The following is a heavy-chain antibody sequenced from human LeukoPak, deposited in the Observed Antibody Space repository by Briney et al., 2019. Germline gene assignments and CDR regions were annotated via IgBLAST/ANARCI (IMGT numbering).Heavy chain of an antibody. CDR3: ARAPAWDLRAAYYYGMDV. D-gene: IGHD1-26*01. CDR1: GYTFTSYD. J-gene: IGHJ6*02. V-gene: IGHV1-8*01. CDR2: MNPNSGNT. Sequence: ASVKVSCKASGYTFTSYDINLVRQATGQGLEWMGWMNPNSGNTGYAQKFQGRVTMTRNTSISTAYMELSSLRSEDTAVYYCARAPAWDLRAAYYYGMDVWGQGTTVTVSS.